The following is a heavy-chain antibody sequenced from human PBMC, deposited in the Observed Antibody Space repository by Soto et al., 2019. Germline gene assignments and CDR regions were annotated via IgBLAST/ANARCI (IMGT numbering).Heavy chain of an antibody. Sequence: QITLKESGPTLVKPTQTLTLTCTFSGFSLNTNAVGVGWIRQPPGKALEWFALLYCDDDKRYSPSLKSRLTTPTDTSKNQVVLTMTNMDPVDTATYYGAHRRVRDCSGENFDSWGQGTLVTVSS. V-gene: IGHV2-5*02. CDR3: AHRRVRDCSGENFDS. J-gene: IGHJ4*02. CDR1: GFSLNTNAVG. D-gene: IGHD6-19*01. CDR2: LYCDDDK.